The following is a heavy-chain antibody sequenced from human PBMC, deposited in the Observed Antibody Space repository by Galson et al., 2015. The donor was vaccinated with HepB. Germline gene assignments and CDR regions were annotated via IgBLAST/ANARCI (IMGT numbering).Heavy chain of an antibody. CDR3: AGWQQLLTGGYYYYGMDV. J-gene: IGHJ6*02. CDR1: GFTFSSYG. CDR2: IWYDGSNK. Sequence: LRLSCAASGFTFSSYGMHWVRQAPGKGLEWVAVIWYDGSNKYYADSVKGRFTISRDNSKNTLYLQMNSLRAEDTAVYYCAGWQQLLTGGYYYYGMDVWGQGTTVTVSS. V-gene: IGHV3-33*01. D-gene: IGHD6-13*01.